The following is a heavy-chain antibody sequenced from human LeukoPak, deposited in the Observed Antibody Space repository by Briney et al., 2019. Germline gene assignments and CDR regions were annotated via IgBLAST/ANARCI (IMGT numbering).Heavy chain of an antibody. Sequence: PSETLSLTCTVSGGSITSSSDYWGWIRQPPGKGLEWIGSIYYSGTTYYNPSLKSRLTMSVDTSKNQFSLQLSSVAAADTAVYYCARGLADIRYFDWLSEYYLDFWGQGTLVTVSS. CDR2: IYYSGTT. J-gene: IGHJ4*02. CDR1: GGSITSSSDY. V-gene: IGHV4-39*07. D-gene: IGHD3-9*01. CDR3: ARGLADIRYFDWLSEYYLDF.